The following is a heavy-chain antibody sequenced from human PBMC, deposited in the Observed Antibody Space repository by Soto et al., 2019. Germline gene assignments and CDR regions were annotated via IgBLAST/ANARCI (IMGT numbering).Heavy chain of an antibody. D-gene: IGHD6-19*01. J-gene: IGHJ6*02. V-gene: IGHV3-30-3*01. Sequence: QVQLVESGGGVVQPGRSLRLSCAASGFTFSSYAMHWVRQAPGKGLEWVAVISYDGSNKYYADSVKGRFTISRDNSKNTLYLQMNGLRAEDTAVYYCARDRRGKLWPLSYGMDVWGQGTTVTVSS. CDR3: ARDRRGKLWPLSYGMDV. CDR2: ISYDGSNK. CDR1: GFTFSSYA.